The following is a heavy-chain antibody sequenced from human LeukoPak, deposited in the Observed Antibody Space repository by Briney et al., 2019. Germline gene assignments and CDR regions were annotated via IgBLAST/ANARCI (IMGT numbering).Heavy chain of an antibody. D-gene: IGHD5-24*01. J-gene: IGHJ4*02. CDR2: IYYSGST. CDR1: GGSISSYY. V-gene: IGHV4-59*08. Sequence: SETLSLTCTVSGGSISSYYWSWIRRPPGKGLEWIGYIYYSGSTNYNPSLKSRVTISVDTSKNQFSLKLSSVTAADTAVYYCARRSEMATFDYWGQGTLVTVSS. CDR3: ARRSEMATFDY.